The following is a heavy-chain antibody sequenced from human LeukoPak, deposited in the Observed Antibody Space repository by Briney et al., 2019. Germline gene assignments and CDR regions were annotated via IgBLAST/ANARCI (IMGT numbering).Heavy chain of an antibody. CDR3: ARVFIGDYGDYQFDY. J-gene: IGHJ4*02. Sequence: PGGSLRLSCAASGFTFESFGMNWVRQAPGKGLEWVSYISSSSSTIYYADSVKGRFTISRDNAKNSLYLQMNSLRAEDTAVYYCARVFIGDYGDYQFDYWGQGTLVTASS. CDR2: ISSSSSTI. CDR1: GFTFESFG. V-gene: IGHV3-48*01. D-gene: IGHD4-17*01.